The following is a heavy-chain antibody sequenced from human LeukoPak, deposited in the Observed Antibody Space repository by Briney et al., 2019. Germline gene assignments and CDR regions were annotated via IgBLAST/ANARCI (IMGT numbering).Heavy chain of an antibody. CDR2: INPSGGST. CDR1: GYTFTSYY. CDR3: ARYITVGATYQHFDY. J-gene: IGHJ4*02. V-gene: IGHV1-46*01. D-gene: IGHD1-26*01. Sequence: GASVKVSCTASGYTFTSYYMHWVRQAPGQGLEWMGIINPSGGSTSYAQKFQGRVTMTRDTSISTAYMELSRLRSDDTAVYYCARYITVGATYQHFDYWGQGTLVTVSS.